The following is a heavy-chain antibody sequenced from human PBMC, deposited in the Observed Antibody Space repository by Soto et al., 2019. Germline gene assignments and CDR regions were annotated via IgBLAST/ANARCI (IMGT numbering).Heavy chain of an antibody. CDR1: GYTFTSYG. CDR2: ISAYNGNT. CDR3: ARVIHGYCSSTSCPRDMFRWFDP. Sequence: ASVKVSCKASGYTFTSYGISWVRQAPGQGLEWMGWISAYNGNTNYAQKLQGRVTMTTDTSTSTAYMELRSLRSDDTAVYYCARVIHGYCSSTSCPRDMFRWFDPWGQGTLVTVSS. D-gene: IGHD2-2*01. J-gene: IGHJ5*02. V-gene: IGHV1-18*01.